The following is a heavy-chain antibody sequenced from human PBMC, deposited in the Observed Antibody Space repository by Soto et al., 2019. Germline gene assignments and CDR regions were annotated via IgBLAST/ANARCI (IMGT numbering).Heavy chain of an antibody. CDR1: GFTLTNEN. Sequence: GVLRLSCTVLGFTLTNENMNWVRQAPGKGLEWVSSISSRSTFINYADSVKGRFTISRDNDKGLVYLQMNSLRAEDTAVYYCARDQGITLFGVVKSIVYFFDEWGQGTLVTVSS. D-gene: IGHD3-3*01. CDR2: ISSRSTFI. CDR3: ARDQGITLFGVVKSIVYFFDE. V-gene: IGHV3-21*06. J-gene: IGHJ4*02.